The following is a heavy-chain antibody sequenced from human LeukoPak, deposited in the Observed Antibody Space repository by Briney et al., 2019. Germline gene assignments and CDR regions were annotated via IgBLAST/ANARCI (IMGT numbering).Heavy chain of an antibody. CDR1: GFSFSNSG. CDR2: ISSSSSTI. Sequence: PGGSLRLSCAASGFSFSNSGMHWVRQAPGKGLEWVSYISSSSSTIYYADSVKGRFTISRDNAKNSLYLQMNSLRAEDTAVYYCARVQRRMNSGAFDIWGQGTMVTVSS. D-gene: IGHD3-10*01. CDR3: ARVQRRMNSGAFDI. V-gene: IGHV3-48*01. J-gene: IGHJ3*02.